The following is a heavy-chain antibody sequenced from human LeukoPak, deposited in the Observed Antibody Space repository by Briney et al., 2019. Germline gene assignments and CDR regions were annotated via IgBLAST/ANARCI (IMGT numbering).Heavy chain of an antibody. CDR1: GFTFSSYV. D-gene: IGHD1-26*01. CDR2: LTGSGGNT. J-gene: IGHJ4*02. CDR3: AKSRVGYDY. Sequence: GGPLRLSCAASGFTFSSYVMSWVRQAPGQGLEWVSTLTGSGGNTYYADSVKGRFTISRDNSKNTLYLQMNSLRAEDTAVYYCAKSRVGYDYWGQGTLVTVSS. V-gene: IGHV3-23*01.